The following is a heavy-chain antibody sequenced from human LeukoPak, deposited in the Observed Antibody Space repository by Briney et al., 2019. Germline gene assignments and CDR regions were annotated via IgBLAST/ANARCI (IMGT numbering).Heavy chain of an antibody. CDR2: ISYDGSNK. D-gene: IGHD3-22*01. V-gene: IGHV3-30*18. CDR1: GFTFSSYG. J-gene: IGHJ6*02. CDR3: AKSYYDSSGSVIGMDV. Sequence: GGSLRLSCAASGFTFSSYGMHWVRQAPGKGLEWVAVISYDGSNKYYGDSVTGRFTISRDNSKNTLYLQMNSLRAEDTAVYYCAKSYYDSSGSVIGMDVWGQGTTVTVSS.